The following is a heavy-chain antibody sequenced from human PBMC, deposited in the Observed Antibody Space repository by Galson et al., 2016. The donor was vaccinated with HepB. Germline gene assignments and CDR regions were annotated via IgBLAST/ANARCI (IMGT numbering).Heavy chain of an antibody. CDR3: AAEYSSSMGAFDI. V-gene: IGHV3-30-3*01. CDR1: GFTFSNYA. CDR2: ISYDGSNK. D-gene: IGHD6-6*01. J-gene: IGHJ3*02. Sequence: SLRLSCAASGFTFSNYAMHWVRQAPGKGLEWVAVISYDGSNKYYADSVKGRFTISRDNSKNTLYLQMNSLRVEDTAVYYCAAEYSSSMGAFDIWGQGTMVTVSS.